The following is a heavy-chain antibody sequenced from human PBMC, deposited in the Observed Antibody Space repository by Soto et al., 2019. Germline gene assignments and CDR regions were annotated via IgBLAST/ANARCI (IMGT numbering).Heavy chain of an antibody. CDR3: ARELVRGYLDL. J-gene: IGHJ5*02. V-gene: IGHV3-74*01. CDR2: INLDGTKT. Sequence: EVQLVEAGGGLVRPGGSLKLSCAASGFMFGAHWMHWVRQGPDKGLVFVARINLDGTKTNYADFVEGRFTISRDNAKKTLYLEMNSLRGDDTAVYFCARELVRGYLDLWGQGDLVTVSS. CDR1: GFMFGAHW. D-gene: IGHD2-8*02.